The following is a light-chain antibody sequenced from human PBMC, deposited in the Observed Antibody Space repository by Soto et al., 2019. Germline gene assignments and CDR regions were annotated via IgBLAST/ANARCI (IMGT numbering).Light chain of an antibody. Sequence: SYELTQPPSVSVSPGQTARITCSGDALPKQYAYWYQQKPGQAPMLVIYKDSERPSGIPERFSGSSSGTTVTLTISGVQAEDEADYYCQSADSSGTYKAVFGGGTKVTVL. CDR1: ALPKQY. J-gene: IGLJ2*01. CDR2: KDS. CDR3: QSADSSGTYKAV. V-gene: IGLV3-25*03.